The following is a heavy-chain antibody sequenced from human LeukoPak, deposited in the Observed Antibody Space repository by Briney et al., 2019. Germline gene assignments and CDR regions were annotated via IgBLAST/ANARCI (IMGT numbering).Heavy chain of an antibody. Sequence: SETLSLTCGVFGGSFSGYYWTWLRQPPGKGLEWIGQINHRGSSHYNPSLRSRGTISVETSKTQFSLKLTSVTAADTAVYYCARDKFCSDTGSCNIGLFDFWGQGALVTVSS. V-gene: IGHV4-34*01. CDR2: INHRGSS. D-gene: IGHD2-15*01. J-gene: IGHJ4*02. CDR1: GGSFSGYY. CDR3: ARDKFCSDTGSCNIGLFDF.